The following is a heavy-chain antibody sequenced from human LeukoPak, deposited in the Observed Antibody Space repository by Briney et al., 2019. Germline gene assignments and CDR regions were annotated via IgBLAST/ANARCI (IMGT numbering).Heavy chain of an antibody. CDR1: GYTFTGYY. J-gene: IGHJ6*02. V-gene: IGHV1-2*02. D-gene: IGHD4-23*01. Sequence: ASVKVSCKASGYTFTGYYIHWVRQAPGHGLEWMGWINPDSGGTNSAQNFQGRVTMTRDTSISTAYMELNRLRSDDTAVYYCARDTVVMSTPYYYYYGMDVWGQGTTVTVSS. CDR2: INPDSGGT. CDR3: ARDTVVMSTPYYYYYGMDV.